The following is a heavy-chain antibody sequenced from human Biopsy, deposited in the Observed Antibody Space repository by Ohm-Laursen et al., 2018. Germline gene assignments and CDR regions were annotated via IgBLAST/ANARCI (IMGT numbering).Heavy chain of an antibody. CDR2: IYDRGST. Sequence: SGTLSLTCTVSGDSVSSGSWFWTWLRQPPGQGVKYIGYIYDRGSTANYNPSLESRVTMSVDMPKYQFSLQLSSVTAADTAIYYCARGMRSSGWPYFDSWGQGTLVTVSS. D-gene: IGHD6-19*01. V-gene: IGHV4-61*01. CDR3: ARGMRSSGWPYFDS. CDR1: GDSVSSGSWF. J-gene: IGHJ4*02.